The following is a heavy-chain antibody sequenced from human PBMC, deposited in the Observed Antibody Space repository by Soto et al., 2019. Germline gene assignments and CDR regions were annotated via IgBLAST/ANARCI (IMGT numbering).Heavy chain of an antibody. CDR2: ISSSSSYI. J-gene: IGHJ5*02. CDR3: ARGVVVAATRWFDP. V-gene: IGHV3-21*01. Sequence: GGSLRLSCAASGFTFSSYSMNWVRQAPGKGLEWVSSISSSSSYIYYADSVKGRFTISRDNAKNSLYLQMNSLRAEDTAVYYCARGVVVAATRWFDPWGQGTLVTVSS. D-gene: IGHD2-15*01. CDR1: GFTFSSYS.